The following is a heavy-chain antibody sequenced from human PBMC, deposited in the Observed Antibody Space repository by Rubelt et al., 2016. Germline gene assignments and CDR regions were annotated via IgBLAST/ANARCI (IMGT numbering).Heavy chain of an antibody. J-gene: IGHJ6*02. CDR2: NIPLLGIA. CDR1: GGTFSSYA. CDR3: ARPLPGYYYGMDV. V-gene: IGHV1-69*04. Sequence: QVQLVQSGAEVKKPGSSVKVSCKASGGTFSSYAISWVRQAPGQGLEWMGRNIPLLGIANYAQKFQGRVPITADKSTGTAYMELSSLRSEDTAVYYCARPLPGYYYGMDVWGQGTTVTVSS.